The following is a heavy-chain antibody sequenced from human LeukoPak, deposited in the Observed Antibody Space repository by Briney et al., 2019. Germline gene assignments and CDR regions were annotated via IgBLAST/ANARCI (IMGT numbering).Heavy chain of an antibody. CDR2: IKSKTDGGTT. CDR3: TTRLEWLFWEDDY. J-gene: IGHJ4*02. D-gene: IGHD3-3*01. Sequence: GGSLRLSCAASGFTFSNAWMNWVRQAPGKGLEWVGRIKSKTDGGTTHYAAPVKSKFTISRDDSNNTLYLQMNSLKTDDTAVYYYTTRLEWLFWEDDYWGQGTLVTVSS. V-gene: IGHV3-15*06. CDR1: GFTFSNAW.